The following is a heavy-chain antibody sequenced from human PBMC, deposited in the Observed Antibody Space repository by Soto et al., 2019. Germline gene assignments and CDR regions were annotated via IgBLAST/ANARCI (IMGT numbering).Heavy chain of an antibody. Sequence: EVQLLESGGGLVQPGGSLRLSCAASGFTFSSYAMSWVRQAPGKGLEWVSAISGSGGSTYYADSVKGRFTISRDKSKNTLYLQMNSLRAEDTAVYYCAKGNYDSSGYYYFFIEYFQHWGQGTLVTASS. V-gene: IGHV3-23*01. CDR2: ISGSGGST. J-gene: IGHJ1*01. CDR1: GFTFSSYA. CDR3: AKGNYDSSGYYYFFIEYFQH. D-gene: IGHD3-22*01.